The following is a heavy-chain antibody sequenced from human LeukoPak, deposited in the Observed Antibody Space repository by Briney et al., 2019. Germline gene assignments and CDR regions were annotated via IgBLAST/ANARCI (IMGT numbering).Heavy chain of an antibody. Sequence: SVKVSCEASGGTFSSYAISWVRQAPGQGLEWMGRIIPILGIANYAQKFQGRVTITADKSTSTAYMELSSLRSEDTAVYYCARDSDYGDYGSEYYGMDVWGQGTTVTVSS. D-gene: IGHD4-17*01. J-gene: IGHJ6*02. CDR1: GGTFSSYA. CDR2: IIPILGIA. V-gene: IGHV1-69*04. CDR3: ARDSDYGDYGSEYYGMDV.